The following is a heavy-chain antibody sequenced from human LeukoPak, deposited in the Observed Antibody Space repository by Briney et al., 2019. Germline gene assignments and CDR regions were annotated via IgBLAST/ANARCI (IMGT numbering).Heavy chain of an antibody. CDR2: LWYDGSNT. D-gene: IGHD4-11*01. CDR3: ARARYSNYAGGFDY. CDR1: GFTFSSYG. V-gene: IGHV3-33*01. Sequence: GGSLRLSCAASGFTFSSYGMHWVRRAPGKGLEWVAILWYDGSNTYYADSVKGRFTISKDNSKNTVYVQMNNLRAEDTAVYYCARARYSNYAGGFDYWGQGTLVSVSS. J-gene: IGHJ4*02.